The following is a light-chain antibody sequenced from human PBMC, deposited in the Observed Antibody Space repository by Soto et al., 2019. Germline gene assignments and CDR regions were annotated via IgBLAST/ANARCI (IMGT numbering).Light chain of an antibody. CDR2: DAS. Sequence: DIQMTQSPSTLSASVGDRVTITCRASQSISSWLAWYQQKPGKAPKLLIYDASSLESGVSSRFSGSGSGTEFTLTISSLQPDDFATYYCQQYNSYSALTFGGGTKVEIK. CDR1: QSISSW. V-gene: IGKV1-5*01. J-gene: IGKJ4*01. CDR3: QQYNSYSALT.